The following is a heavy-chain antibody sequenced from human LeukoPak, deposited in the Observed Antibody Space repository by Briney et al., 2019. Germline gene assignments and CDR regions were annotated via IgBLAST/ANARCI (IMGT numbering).Heavy chain of an antibody. J-gene: IGHJ4*02. V-gene: IGHV3-43*02. Sequence: GGSLRLSCAASGFTFDDYAMHWVRQAPGKGLEWVSLISVDGGSTYYADSVKGRFTISRGNSKNSLFLRMNSLRTEDTALYYCAKAVTTLSPYFDYWGQGTLVTVSS. CDR3: AKAVTTLSPYFDY. CDR2: ISVDGGST. D-gene: IGHD4-11*01. CDR1: GFTFDDYA.